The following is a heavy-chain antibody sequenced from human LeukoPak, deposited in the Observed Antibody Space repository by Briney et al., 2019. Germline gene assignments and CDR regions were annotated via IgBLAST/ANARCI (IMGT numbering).Heavy chain of an antibody. Sequence: ASVKVSCKASRYTFTGYYMHWVRQAPGQGLEWMGWINPNSGGTNYAQKFQGRVTMTRDTSISTAYMEMSRLRSDDTAVYYCARASSTWPPGYFDYWGQGTLVTVSS. CDR1: RYTFTGYY. CDR3: ARASSTWPPGYFDY. D-gene: IGHD6-13*01. J-gene: IGHJ4*02. V-gene: IGHV1-2*02. CDR2: INPNSGGT.